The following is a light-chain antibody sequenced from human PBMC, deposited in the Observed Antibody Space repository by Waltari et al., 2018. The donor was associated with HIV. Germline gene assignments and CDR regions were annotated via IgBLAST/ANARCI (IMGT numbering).Light chain of an antibody. J-gene: IGLJ3*02. CDR1: SSDVGAYNY. V-gene: IGLV2-11*01. Sequence: QSALTQPRSVSGSPGQSVTISCTGTSSDVGAYNYVSWYQQHPAKAPKLMIFDVNKRPSGVPDRLSGSKSGNTASLTISGLQAEDEADYYCCSYADDYTWVFGGGTKLTVL. CDR3: CSYADDYTWV. CDR2: DVN.